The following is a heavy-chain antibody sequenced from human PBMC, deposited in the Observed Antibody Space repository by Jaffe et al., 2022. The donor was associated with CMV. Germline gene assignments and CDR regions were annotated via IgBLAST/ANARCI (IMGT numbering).Heavy chain of an antibody. CDR1: GFTFSSYS. V-gene: IGHV3-21*01. Sequence: EVQLVESGGGLVKPGGSLRLSCAASGFTFSSYSMNWLRQAPGKGLEWVSSISSSSTHIYYADSVKGRFTISRDNAKNSLFLQMDSLRAEDTGVYYCVCAGPGYWGQGTLVTVSS. CDR3: VCAGPGY. J-gene: IGHJ4*02. CDR2: ISSSSTHI.